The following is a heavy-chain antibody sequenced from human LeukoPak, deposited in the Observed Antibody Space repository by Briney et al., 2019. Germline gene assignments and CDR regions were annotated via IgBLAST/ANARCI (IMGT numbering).Heavy chain of an antibody. V-gene: IGHV1-18*01. CDR1: GYTFTSYG. D-gene: IGHD5-18*01. CDR3: ARGGPGQLWFRPRANFDY. Sequence: ASVKVSCKASGYTFTSYGISWVRQAPGQGLEWMGWISAYNGNTNYAQKLQGRVTMTTDTSTSTAYMELRSLRSDDRAVYYCARGGPGQLWFRPRANFDYWGQGTLVTVSS. J-gene: IGHJ4*02. CDR2: ISAYNGNT.